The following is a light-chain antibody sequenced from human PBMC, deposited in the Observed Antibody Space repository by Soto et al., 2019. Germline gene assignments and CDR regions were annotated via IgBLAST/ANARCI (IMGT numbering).Light chain of an antibody. J-gene: IGLJ1*01. V-gene: IGLV2-23*02. Sequence: QSALTQPASVSGSPGQSITIPCTGTSGDVGSYNLVSWYQQHPGKAPKILIYEVTERPSGVSNRFSGSKSGNTASLTISGLQPDDEADYYCCSYAGNSEVFGTGTKVTVL. CDR3: CSYAGNSEV. CDR2: EVT. CDR1: SGDVGSYNL.